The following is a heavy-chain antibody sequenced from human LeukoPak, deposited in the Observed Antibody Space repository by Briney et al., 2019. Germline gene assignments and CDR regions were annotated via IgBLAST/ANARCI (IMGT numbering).Heavy chain of an antibody. CDR3: ARGLLTGYYGSWFDP. CDR2: INHSGST. Sequence: SETLSLTCAVYGGSFSGYYWSWIRQPPWKGLEWIGEINHSGSTNYNPSLKSRVTISVDTSKNQFSLKLSSVTAADTAVYYCARGLLTGYYGSWFDPWGQGTLVTVSS. CDR1: GGSFSGYY. D-gene: IGHD3-9*01. J-gene: IGHJ5*02. V-gene: IGHV4-34*01.